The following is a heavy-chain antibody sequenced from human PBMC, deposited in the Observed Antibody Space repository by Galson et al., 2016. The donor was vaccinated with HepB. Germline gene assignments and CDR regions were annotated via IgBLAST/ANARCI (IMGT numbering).Heavy chain of an antibody. V-gene: IGHV3-48*01. CDR2: ISSSGSTE. CDR3: ARGGASFSGGSCYFLFDP. D-gene: IGHD2-15*01. J-gene: IGHJ5*02. CDR1: GFTFGSYS. Sequence: SLRLSCAASGFTFGSYSMHWVRQAPGKGLEWVSYISSSGSTEYYADSVKGRFTISRDNAKNSLYLQMNSLRAEDTAVYYCARGGASFSGGSCYFLFDPWGQGTPVTVSS.